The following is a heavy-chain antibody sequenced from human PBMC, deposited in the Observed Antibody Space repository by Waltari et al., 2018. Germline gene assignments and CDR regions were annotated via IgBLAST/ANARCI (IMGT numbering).Heavy chain of an antibody. J-gene: IGHJ4*02. CDR1: GGSISSSSYY. CDR3: ARQLMVRGVIIRGGFDY. CDR2: IYYSGST. V-gene: IGHV4-39*01. Sequence: QLQLQESGPGLVKPSETLSLTCTVSGGSISSSSYYWGWIRQPPGKGLDWIGSIYYSGSTYYNPSLKSRVTISVDTSKNQFSLKLSSVTAADTAVYYCARQLMVRGVIIRGGFDYWGQGTLVTVSS. D-gene: IGHD3-10*01.